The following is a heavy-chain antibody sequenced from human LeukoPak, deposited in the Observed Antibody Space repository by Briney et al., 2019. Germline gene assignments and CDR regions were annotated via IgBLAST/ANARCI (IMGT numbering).Heavy chain of an antibody. Sequence: SETLSLTCAVYGGSFSGYYWSWIRQPPGKGLEWIGEINHSGSTNYNPSLKSRVTISVDTSKNQFSLKLSSVTAADTAVYYCASGRYCSSTSCYPGEGPIQHWGQGTLVTVSS. CDR2: INHSGST. CDR1: GGSFSGYY. J-gene: IGHJ1*01. CDR3: ASGRYCSSTSCYPGEGPIQH. D-gene: IGHD2-2*01. V-gene: IGHV4-34*01.